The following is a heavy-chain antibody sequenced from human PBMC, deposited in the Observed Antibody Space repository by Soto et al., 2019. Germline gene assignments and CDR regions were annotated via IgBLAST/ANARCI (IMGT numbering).Heavy chain of an antibody. CDR1: GFNFKTYD. CDR2: MSYEGSKE. J-gene: IGHJ4*02. V-gene: IGHV3-30*18. D-gene: IGHD4-17*01. Sequence: QVQLVQSGGGGIQPGRSLRLSCTASGFNFKTYDMLWVRQAPGKGLEWVAIMSYEGSKEYYADSMKGRFTVSRDNSKNTLSLQMNRLSVEDTAVYYCAKDVGDPGGYWGQGTLVSVSS. CDR3: AKDVGDPGGY.